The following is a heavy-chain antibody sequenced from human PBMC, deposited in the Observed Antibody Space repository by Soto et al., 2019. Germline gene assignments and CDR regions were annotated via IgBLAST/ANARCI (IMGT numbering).Heavy chain of an antibody. V-gene: IGHV4-4*02. CDR3: ARSRKQQLGKASWSDY. CDR1: GGSISSSNW. J-gene: IGHJ4*02. CDR2: IYHSGST. Sequence: SETLSLTCAVSGGSISSSNWWSWVRQPPGKGLEWIGEIYHSGSTNYNPSLKSRVTISVDKSKNQFSLKLSSVTAADTAVYYCARSRKQQLGKASWSDYWGQGTLVTVSS. D-gene: IGHD6-13*01.